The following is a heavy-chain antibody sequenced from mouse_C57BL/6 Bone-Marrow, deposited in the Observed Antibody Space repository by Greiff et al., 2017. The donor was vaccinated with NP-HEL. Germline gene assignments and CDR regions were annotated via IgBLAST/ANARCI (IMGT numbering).Heavy chain of an antibody. CDR3: TRECYGSGPHYYFDY. CDR1: GFTFSSYA. CDR2: ISSGGGYI. J-gene: IGHJ2*01. V-gene: IGHV5-9-1*02. D-gene: IGHD1-1*01. Sequence: EVKVVESGEGLVKPGGSLKLSCAASGFTFSSYAMSWVRQTPEKRLEWVAYISSGGGYIYYADTVKGRFTISRDNARNTLYLQMSSLKSEDTAMYYCTRECYGSGPHYYFDYWGKGTTLTVSS.